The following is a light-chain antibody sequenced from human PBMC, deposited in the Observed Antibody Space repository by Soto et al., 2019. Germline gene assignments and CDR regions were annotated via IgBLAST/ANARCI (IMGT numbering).Light chain of an antibody. CDR3: QQSYTTPRT. CDR1: QRIGPY. V-gene: IGKV1-39*01. CDR2: AAS. Sequence: DIQMTQSPSSLSASVGDRVTITCRASQRIGPYLNWYQQKPGRAPKLLIYAASSLQSGVPSRFSGRVSGTDFTLTISSLQPEDFASYYCQQSYTTPRTFGQGTKLEIK. J-gene: IGKJ2*02.